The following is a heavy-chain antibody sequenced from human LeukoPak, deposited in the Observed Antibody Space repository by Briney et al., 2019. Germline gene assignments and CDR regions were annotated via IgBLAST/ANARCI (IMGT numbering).Heavy chain of an antibody. CDR2: ISASDGST. CDR3: AKARLAATGTHFDY. J-gene: IGHJ4*02. D-gene: IGHD6-13*01. V-gene: IGHV3-23*01. CDR1: GFTFSSYS. Sequence: PGGSLRLSCAASGFTFSSYSMNWVRQAPGKGLEWVSSISASDGSTYYADSVKGRFTVSRDNSKNTLYLHMNSLRAEDTAVYYCAKARLAATGTHFDYWGQGTLVTVSS.